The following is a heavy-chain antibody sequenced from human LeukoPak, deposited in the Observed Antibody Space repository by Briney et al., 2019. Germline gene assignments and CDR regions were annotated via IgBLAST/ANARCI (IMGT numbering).Heavy chain of an antibody. Sequence: PGGSLRLSCVASGFSFSSYWMYWVRQVPGKGLLSISRIKSDGSSTTYADSVKGRFTISRDNAKNTLYLQMNSRRVEDTAVYYCVRRSAARSGFDYWGQGSRVTVSS. J-gene: IGHJ4*02. CDR1: GFSFSSYW. V-gene: IGHV3-74*01. D-gene: IGHD6-6*01. CDR2: IKSDGSST. CDR3: VRRSAARSGFDY.